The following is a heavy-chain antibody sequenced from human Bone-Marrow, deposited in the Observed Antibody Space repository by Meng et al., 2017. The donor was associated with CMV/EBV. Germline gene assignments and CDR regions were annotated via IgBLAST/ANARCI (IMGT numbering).Heavy chain of an antibody. Sequence: GGSLRLSCAASGFTVSSNYMSWVRQAPGKGLEWVSSISSSSSYIYYADSVKGRFTISRDNAKNSLYLQMNSLRAEDTAVYYCARVLTTTYDFWSGYSHYGMDVWGQGTTVTVSS. CDR1: GFTVSSNY. J-gene: IGHJ6*02. D-gene: IGHD3-3*01. CDR2: ISSSSSYI. CDR3: ARVLTTTYDFWSGYSHYGMDV. V-gene: IGHV3-21*01.